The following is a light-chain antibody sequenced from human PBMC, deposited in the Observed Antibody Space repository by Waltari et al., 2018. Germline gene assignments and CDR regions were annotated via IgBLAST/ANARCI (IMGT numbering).Light chain of an antibody. V-gene: IGLV2-23*02. Sequence: QYALTQPASVSGSPGQSITISCTGTSSDVGNYNIVSWYQQHPGKAPKLMIYEVSKRPSGVSNRFSGSKSGNTASLTISGLQAEDEADYYCCSYAGSSTWVFGGGTKLTVL. CDR2: EVS. CDR3: CSYAGSSTWV. J-gene: IGLJ3*02. CDR1: SSDVGNYNI.